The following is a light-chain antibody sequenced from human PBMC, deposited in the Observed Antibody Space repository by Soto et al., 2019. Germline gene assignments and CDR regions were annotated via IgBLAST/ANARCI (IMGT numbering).Light chain of an antibody. J-gene: IGKJ1*01. CDR1: QSVSSY. CDR2: DAS. CDR3: QQRSNWPVT. Sequence: EIVLTQSPATLSLSPGERATLSCRASQSVSSYLAWYQQKPGQAPRLLIYDASTRATGIPARFSGSGSGTDFTLTISSLETEDFAVYYCQQRSNWPVTFGQGTKVDI. V-gene: IGKV3-11*01.